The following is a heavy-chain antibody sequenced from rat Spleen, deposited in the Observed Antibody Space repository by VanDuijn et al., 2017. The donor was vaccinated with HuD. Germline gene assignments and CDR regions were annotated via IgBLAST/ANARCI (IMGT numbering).Heavy chain of an antibody. D-gene: IGHD1-10*01. Sequence: QVQLKESGPGLVQPSQTLSLTCTVSGFSLISYAVIWVRQPPGKGLEWMGVIWGNGTTDYKSVLKSRLSISRDTSKSQVFLKMTSLQTDDTAIYFCTYNNYYWGQGVMVTVSS. V-gene: IGHV2-13*01. CDR2: IWGNGTT. J-gene: IGHJ2*01. CDR3: TYNNYY. CDR1: GFSLISYA.